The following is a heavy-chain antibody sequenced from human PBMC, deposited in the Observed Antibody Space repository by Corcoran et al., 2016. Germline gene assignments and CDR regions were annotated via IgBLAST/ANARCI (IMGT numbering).Heavy chain of an antibody. CDR3: ARDYYYDSSGYSPFFDY. J-gene: IGHJ4*02. CDR1: GFTFSSYG. V-gene: IGHV3-33*01. Sequence: QVQLVESGGGVVQPGRSLRLSCAASGFTFSSYGVNWVRLAPGKGLEWVAVIWYDGSNKYYADSVKGRFTITRDNSKNTLYLQMNSLRAEDTAVYYCARDYYYDSSGYSPFFDYWGQGTLVTVSS. D-gene: IGHD3-22*01. CDR2: IWYDGSNK.